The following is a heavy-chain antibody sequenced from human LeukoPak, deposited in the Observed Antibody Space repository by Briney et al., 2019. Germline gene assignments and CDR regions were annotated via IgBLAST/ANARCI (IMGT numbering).Heavy chain of an antibody. CDR1: GGTFSSYA. V-gene: IGHV1-69*13. D-gene: IGHD5-18*01. J-gene: IGHJ4*02. CDR2: IIPIFGTA. CDR3: ARGSLGYSSGLFDY. Sequence: SVKVSCKASGGTFSSYAISWVRQAPGQGLEWMGGIIPIFGTANYAQKFQGRVTITADESTSTAHMELSSLRSEDTAVYYCARGSLGYSSGLFDYWGQGTLVTVSS.